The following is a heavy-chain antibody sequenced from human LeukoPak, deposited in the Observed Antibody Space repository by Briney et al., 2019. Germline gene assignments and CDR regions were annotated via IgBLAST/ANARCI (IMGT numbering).Heavy chain of an antibody. V-gene: IGHV5-51*01. CDR2: IYPGDSDT. J-gene: IGHJ4*02. CDR1: GYIFTNYW. CDR3: ARQQFNGGYATGY. Sequence: GESLKISCKGSGYIFTNYWIGWVRQMPGKGLEWMGIIYPGDSDTRYSPSFQGQVTISADKSISTAYLQWSSLKASDTAMYYCARQQFNGGYATGYWGQGTLVTVSS. D-gene: IGHD5-12*01.